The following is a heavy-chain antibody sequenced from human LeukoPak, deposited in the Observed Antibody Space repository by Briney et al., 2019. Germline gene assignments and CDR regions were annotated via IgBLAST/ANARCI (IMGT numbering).Heavy chain of an antibody. CDR3: ARVYYDRLTGNSDAFDI. Sequence: PSVKVSCKASGYTFSGFYIHWVRQAPGQGLEWMGWINPNSGGTNFAQKFQGRVTMTRDTSTSTAYMELGSLRSEDTAVYYCARVYYDRLTGNSDAFDIWGQGTMVTVSS. CDR1: GYTFSGFY. J-gene: IGHJ3*02. CDR2: INPNSGGT. D-gene: IGHD3-22*01. V-gene: IGHV1-2*02.